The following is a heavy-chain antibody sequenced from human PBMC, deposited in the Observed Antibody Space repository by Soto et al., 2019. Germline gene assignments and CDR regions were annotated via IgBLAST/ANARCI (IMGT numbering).Heavy chain of an antibody. Sequence: SGPTLVNPTQTLTLTCTFSGFSLSTSGVGVGWIRQPPGKALEWLALIYWNDDKRYSPSLKSRLTITKDTSKNQVVLTMTNMDPVDTATYYCAHRRGYSYGYWEGSNFDYWGQGTLVTVSS. D-gene: IGHD5-18*01. V-gene: IGHV2-5*01. CDR3: AHRRGYSYGYWEGSNFDY. CDR2: IYWNDDK. CDR1: GFSLSTSGVG. J-gene: IGHJ4*02.